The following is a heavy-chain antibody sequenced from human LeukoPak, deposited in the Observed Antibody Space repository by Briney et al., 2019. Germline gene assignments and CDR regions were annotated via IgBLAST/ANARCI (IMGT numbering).Heavy chain of an antibody. CDR1: GFTFTSHA. D-gene: IGHD6-13*01. Sequence: GGSLRLSCAASGFTFTSHAMSSVRQAPGKGLEWVPVISGSGGSTYYADSVKGRFTISRDNSKNTLYLQMNSLRAEDTAVYYCARMGIAGTYDAFDIRGQGTMVTVSS. CDR2: ISGSGGST. CDR3: ARMGIAGTYDAFDI. V-gene: IGHV3-23*01. J-gene: IGHJ3*02.